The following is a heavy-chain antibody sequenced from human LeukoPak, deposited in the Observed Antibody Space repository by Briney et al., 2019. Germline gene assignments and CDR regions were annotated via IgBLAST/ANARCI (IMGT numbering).Heavy chain of an antibody. CDR1: GYTFTRYF. J-gene: IGHJ3*02. CDR2: INPSGGRT. CDR3: ARLRSGGSCYSCGFDI. Sequence: ASVKVSCKASGYTFTRYFMHWVRQAPGQGLEWMGVINPSGGRTAYTQKLQGRVTMTRDMSTSTVYMELSSLRSEDTAVYYCARLRSGGSCYSCGFDIWGQGTMVTVSS. D-gene: IGHD2-15*01. V-gene: IGHV1-46*01.